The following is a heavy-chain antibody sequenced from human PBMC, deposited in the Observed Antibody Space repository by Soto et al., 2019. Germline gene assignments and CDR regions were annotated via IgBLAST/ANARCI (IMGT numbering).Heavy chain of an antibody. V-gene: IGHV1-69*05. J-gene: IGHJ4*02. CDR2: IIPIFGRA. CDR1: GGTFSSYA. D-gene: IGHD6-19*01. Sequence: GASVKVSCQAPGGTFSSYAISWVRQDPGQGLEWMGGIIPIFGRANCAEKFQGRVTISTDEATSTAYMERSSLRSEDTAVYYCARYEAVAAQDVFFDFWGQGTLVTVSS. CDR3: ARYEAVAAQDVFFDF.